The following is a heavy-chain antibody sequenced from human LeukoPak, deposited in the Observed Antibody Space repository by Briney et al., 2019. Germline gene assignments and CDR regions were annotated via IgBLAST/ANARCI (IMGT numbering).Heavy chain of an antibody. J-gene: IGHJ6*03. CDR1: GFSIDDYA. Sequence: PGGSLRLSCAASGFSIDDYAMHWVRHAPGKGLEWVSGVSYNSDNIDYADSVKGRFTISRDNAKNSLYLQMISLRPEDTALYYCAKDASPGNYYYYFLDVWGKGTTVIVSS. V-gene: IGHV3-9*01. CDR2: VSYNSDNI. CDR3: AKDASPGNYYYYFLDV.